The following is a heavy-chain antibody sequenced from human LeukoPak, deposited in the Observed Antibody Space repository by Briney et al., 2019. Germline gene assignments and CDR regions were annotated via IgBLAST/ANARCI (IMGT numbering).Heavy chain of an antibody. J-gene: IGHJ4*02. CDR3: ARRSPDGSYYYFDY. Sequence: SETLCLTRTVSGGSISSYYWSWIRQPPGKGLEWIGYIYYSGSTNYNPSLKSRVTISVDTSKNQFSLKLSSVTAADTAVYYCARRSPDGSYYYFDYWGQGTLVTVSS. D-gene: IGHD1-26*01. CDR1: GGSISSYY. CDR2: IYYSGST. V-gene: IGHV4-59*08.